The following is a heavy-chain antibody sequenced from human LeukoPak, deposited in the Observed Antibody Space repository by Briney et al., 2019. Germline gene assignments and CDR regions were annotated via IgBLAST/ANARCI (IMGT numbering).Heavy chain of an antibody. D-gene: IGHD3-22*01. J-gene: IGHJ4*02. Sequence: SETLSLTCAVYGGSFSGYYWSWIRQPPGKGLEWIGEINHSGSTNYNPSLKSRVTISVDTSKNQFSLKLSSVTAADTAVYYCARVHYYDSSGYGYLDYWGQGTLVTVSS. CDR2: INHSGST. V-gene: IGHV4-34*01. CDR1: GGSFSGYY. CDR3: ARVHYYDSSGYGYLDY.